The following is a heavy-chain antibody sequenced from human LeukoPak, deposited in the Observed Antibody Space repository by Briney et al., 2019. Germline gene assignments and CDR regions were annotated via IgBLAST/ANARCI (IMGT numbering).Heavy chain of an antibody. J-gene: IGHJ4*02. CDR1: GFTFSNYW. V-gene: IGHV3-7*01. CDR3: ARKGLPDY. CDR2: IKQDGSDK. Sequence: GGSLRLSCAASGFTFSNYWMSWVRQAPGKGLEWVANIKQDGSDKYYVDSVKGRFTISRDNAKNSLYLLRAEDTAVYYCARKGLPDYWGQGTLVTVSS.